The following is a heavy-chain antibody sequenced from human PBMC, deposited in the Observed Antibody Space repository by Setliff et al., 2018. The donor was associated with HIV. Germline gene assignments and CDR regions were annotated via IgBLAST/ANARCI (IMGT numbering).Heavy chain of an antibody. D-gene: IGHD6-19*01. CDR3: ARDPPTAGWYFDL. J-gene: IGHJ2*01. V-gene: IGHV3-11*04. CDR2: ISGSGSVI. Sequence: KAGGSLRLSCAASGFTFSDDYMSWIRQIPGKGLEWVSYISGSGSVIFYADSVKGRFTISRDNAKNSLFLQMNSLTAEDTAVYYCARDPPTAGWYFDLWGRGTLVTVSS. CDR1: GFTFSDDY.